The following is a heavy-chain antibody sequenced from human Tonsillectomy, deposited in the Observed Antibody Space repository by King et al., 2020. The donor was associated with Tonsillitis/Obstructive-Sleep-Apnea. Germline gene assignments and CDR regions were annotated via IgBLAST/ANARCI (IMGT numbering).Heavy chain of an antibody. D-gene: IGHD2-2*01. CDR2: IFSNDET. J-gene: IGHJ6*02. CDR1: GFSLSNARMG. CDR3: ARVCGTSSPRNYYYYGMDV. V-gene: IGHV2-26*01. Sequence: TLKESGPVLVKPTETLTLTCTVSGFSLSNARMGVSWIRQPPGKALEWLAHIFSNDETSYSTSLKTRLTISKDTSKSQVVLTMTNMDPVDTATDYCARVCGTSSPRNYYYYGMDVWGQGTTVTVSS.